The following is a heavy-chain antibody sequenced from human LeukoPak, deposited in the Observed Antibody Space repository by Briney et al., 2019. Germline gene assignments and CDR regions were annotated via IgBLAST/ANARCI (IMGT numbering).Heavy chain of an antibody. D-gene: IGHD1-14*01. V-gene: IGHV3-30*02. Sequence: GGSLRLSCRASGFTFSNYGMLWVRQAPGKGLEWVAFIRYDGSNKFYADSVKGRVTVSRDNSKNTLYLHINSLRVEDTAVYYCVKDNPLDYWGQGTLVIVSS. CDR2: IRYDGSNK. CDR3: VKDNPLDY. CDR1: GFTFSNYG. J-gene: IGHJ4*02.